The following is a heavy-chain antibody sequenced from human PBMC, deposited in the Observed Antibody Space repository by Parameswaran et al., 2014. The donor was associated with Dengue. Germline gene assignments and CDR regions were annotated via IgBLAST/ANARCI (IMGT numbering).Heavy chain of an antibody. CDR3: ARRHYNYYYYGMGV. V-gene: IGHV1-3*01. CDR2: INAGNGNT. J-gene: IGHJ6*02. Sequence: WVRQAPGQRLEWMGWINAGNGNTKYSQKFQGRVTITRDTSASTAYMELSSLRSEDTAVYYCARRHYNYYYYGMGVWGQGTTVTVSS. D-gene: IGHD3-10*01.